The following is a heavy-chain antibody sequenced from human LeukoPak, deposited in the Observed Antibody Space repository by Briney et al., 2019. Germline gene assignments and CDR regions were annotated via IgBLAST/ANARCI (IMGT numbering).Heavy chain of an antibody. V-gene: IGHV3-23*01. Sequence: GGSLRLSCAASGFTFSSYAMSWVRQAPGKGLEWVSAISGSGGSTYYADSVKGRFTISRDNSKNTLYPQMNSLRAEDTAVYYCAKAHSLLWFGELSDYWGQGTLVTVSS. CDR1: GFTFSSYA. D-gene: IGHD3-10*01. CDR3: AKAHSLLWFGELSDY. J-gene: IGHJ4*02. CDR2: ISGSGGST.